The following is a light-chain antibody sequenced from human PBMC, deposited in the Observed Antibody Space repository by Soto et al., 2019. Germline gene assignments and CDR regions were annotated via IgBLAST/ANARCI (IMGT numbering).Light chain of an antibody. Sequence: QAVVTQEPSMTVSPGGTVTLTCGSSTGGVTSGHWPYWFQQKAGQAPRTLIYDATNKHSWTPARFSGSLLGGKAALTLSGAQPEDEADSYCSLSFGGTVVFGGGTKLTVL. CDR3: SLSFGGTVV. CDR2: DAT. V-gene: IGLV7-46*01. J-gene: IGLJ2*01. CDR1: TGGVTSGHW.